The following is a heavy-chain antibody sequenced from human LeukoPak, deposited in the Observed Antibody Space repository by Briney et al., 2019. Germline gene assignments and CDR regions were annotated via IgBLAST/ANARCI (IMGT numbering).Heavy chain of an antibody. D-gene: IGHD6-25*01. CDR1: GFTFSSYG. CDR2: ISYDGSNK. CDR3: ANIVAAGPPFDY. V-gene: IGHV3-30*18. J-gene: IGHJ4*02. Sequence: GGSLILSCAASGFTFSSYGMHWVRQAPGKGLEWVAVISYDGSNKFYADSVKGRFTISRDNSKNTLYLQMNSLRAEDTAVYYCANIVAAGPPFDYWGQGTLVTVSS.